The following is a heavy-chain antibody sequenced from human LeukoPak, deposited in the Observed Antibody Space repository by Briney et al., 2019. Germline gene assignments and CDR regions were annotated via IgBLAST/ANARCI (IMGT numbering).Heavy chain of an antibody. J-gene: IGHJ4*02. V-gene: IGHV1-2*02. CDR2: INPNSGGT. CDR1: GYTFTGYY. CDR3: ARRRYYYDSSGYYTAYYFDY. D-gene: IGHD3-22*01. Sequence: ASVKVSCKASGYTFTGYYMHWVRQAPGQGLEWMGWINPNSGGTNYAQKFQGRVTMTRDTSISTAYMELSRLRSDDTAVYYCARRRYYYDSSGYYTAYYFDYWGQGTLVTVSS.